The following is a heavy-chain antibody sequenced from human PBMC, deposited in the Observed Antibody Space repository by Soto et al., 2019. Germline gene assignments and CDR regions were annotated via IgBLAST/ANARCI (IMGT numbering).Heavy chain of an antibody. D-gene: IGHD2-2*01. Sequence: ASVKVSCKASGYTFTSYAMHWVRQAPGQRLEWMGWINAGNGNTKYSQKFQGRVTITRDTSASTAYMELSSLRSEDTAVYYCAGSLCCSSTRGPTRSYYYYYMDVWGKGTTVTVSS. CDR2: INAGNGNT. CDR3: AGSLCCSSTRGPTRSYYYYYMDV. CDR1: GYTFTSYA. J-gene: IGHJ6*03. V-gene: IGHV1-3*01.